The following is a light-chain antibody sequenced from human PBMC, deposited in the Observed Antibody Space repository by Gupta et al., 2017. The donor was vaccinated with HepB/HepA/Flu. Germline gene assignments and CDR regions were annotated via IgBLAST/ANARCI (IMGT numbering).Light chain of an antibody. Sequence: EIVLTQSPATLSLSPGERATLSCRASLSVSSYLAWYQQKQGQAPRLLIYDAAHRDTGIPARFGGSGDGKDVTLTNSSREQEDFAVYYCHQRSNWPPWTFGQGTKVEIK. CDR2: DAA. V-gene: IGKV3-11*01. J-gene: IGKJ1*01. CDR1: LSVSSY. CDR3: HQRSNWPPWT.